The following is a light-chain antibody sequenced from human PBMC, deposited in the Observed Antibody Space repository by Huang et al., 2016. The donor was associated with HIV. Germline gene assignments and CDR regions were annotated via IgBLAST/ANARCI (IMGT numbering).Light chain of an antibody. CDR3: LQGTHWPWT. CDR1: QRLVYSAGNTY. V-gene: IGKV2-30*01. J-gene: IGKJ1*01. CDR2: DVS. Sequence: DVVMTQYQLSMPVTLGQPASISCRSSQRLVYSAGNTYLSWFQKRPGQSPRRLIYDVSNRYSGVPDRVSCGGSGTDFTLKISRVEAEDVGVYYCLQGTHWPWTFGQGTKVEIK.